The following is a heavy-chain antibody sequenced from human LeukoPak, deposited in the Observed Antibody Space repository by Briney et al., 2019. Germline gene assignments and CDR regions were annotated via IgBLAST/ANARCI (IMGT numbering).Heavy chain of an antibody. V-gene: IGHV3-23*01. CDR2: ISGSGGTT. CDR3: AKDQGIQLWLKYFQH. Sequence: PGGSLTLSCAASGFTFNNYAMTWVRQAPGKGLEWVSAISGSGGTTLYADSVKGWFTISRDNSKSTLYLQMNSLRAEDTAVYYCAKDQGIQLWLKYFQHWGQGTLVTVSS. D-gene: IGHD5-18*01. CDR1: GFTFNNYA. J-gene: IGHJ1*01.